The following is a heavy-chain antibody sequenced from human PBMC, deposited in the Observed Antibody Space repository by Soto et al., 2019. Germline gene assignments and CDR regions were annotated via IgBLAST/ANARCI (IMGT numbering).Heavy chain of an antibody. CDR3: ARGFRAGENNNWQPWFDP. CDR2: IRYYGGT. Sequence: QVQLHQWGAGLVEPSDTLSLTCAIYNSPFGTNYWSWVRQSPGRGLEWIGDIRYYGGTTNNPSLKSPVTMSVDTSKNEFSLTLRSLTAADTGIYYCARGFRAGENNNWQPWFDPWGQGTQVTVSS. V-gene: IGHV4-34*01. CDR1: NSPFGTNY. D-gene: IGHD1-1*01. J-gene: IGHJ5*01.